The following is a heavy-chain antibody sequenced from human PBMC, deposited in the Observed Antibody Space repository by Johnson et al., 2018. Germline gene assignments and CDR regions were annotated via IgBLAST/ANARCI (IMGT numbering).Heavy chain of an antibody. Sequence: VQLQESGGGVVQPGKSLRLSCAASVFTFSSYWMSWFRQAPGKGLEWVGFIRSKAYGGSTDYAASVKGRFTISRDDSKSIAYLQMNSLKTEDTAVYYWTKTCGGDCYYFQHWGQGTLVTVSS. J-gene: IGHJ1*01. D-gene: IGHD2-21*02. V-gene: IGHV3-49*03. CDR3: TKTCGGDCYYFQH. CDR1: VFTFSSYW. CDR2: IRSKAYGGST.